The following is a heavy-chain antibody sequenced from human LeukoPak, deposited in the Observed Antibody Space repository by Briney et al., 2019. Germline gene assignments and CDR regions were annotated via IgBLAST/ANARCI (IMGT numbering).Heavy chain of an antibody. V-gene: IGHV3-11*01. CDR1: GFSFSDYY. CDR3: ASLTSDLVVATARAGMDV. J-gene: IGHJ6*02. D-gene: IGHD1-26*01. CDR2: ISRSGRSI. Sequence: GRSLRLSCAASGFSFSDYYMSWIRQAPGKGLEWVSYISRSGRSISYGDSVKGRFTISRDNAKNSLYLQMNSLRVDDTAVYYCASLTSDLVVATARAGMDVWGQGATVIVSS.